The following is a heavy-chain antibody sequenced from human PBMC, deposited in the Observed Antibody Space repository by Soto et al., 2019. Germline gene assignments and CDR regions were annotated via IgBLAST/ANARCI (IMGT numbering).Heavy chain of an antibody. CDR3: VRDGTKTLRDWLDP. CDR2: IHATGTT. V-gene: IGHV4-4*07. Sequence: PSETLSLTCAVSGASISGFYWSWIRKSAGKGLEWIGRIHATGTTDYNPSLKSRVMMSVDTSKKQFSLKLRSVTAADTAVYYCVRDGTKTLRDWLDPWGQGISVTVSS. D-gene: IGHD1-1*01. J-gene: IGHJ5*02. CDR1: GASISGFY.